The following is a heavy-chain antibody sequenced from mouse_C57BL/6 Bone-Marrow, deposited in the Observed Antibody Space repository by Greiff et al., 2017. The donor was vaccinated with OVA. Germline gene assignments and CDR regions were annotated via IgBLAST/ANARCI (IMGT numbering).Heavy chain of an antibody. Sequence: QVQLKESGAELVRPGASVTLSCKASGYTFTDYEMHWVKQTPVHGLEWIGAIDPETGGTAYNQKFKGKAILTADKSSSTAYMELHSLTSEDSAVYYCTRGTTVVAHYFDYWGQGTTLTVSS. CDR3: TRGTTVVAHYFDY. V-gene: IGHV1-15*01. J-gene: IGHJ2*01. CDR1: GYTFTDYE. CDR2: IDPETGGT. D-gene: IGHD1-1*01.